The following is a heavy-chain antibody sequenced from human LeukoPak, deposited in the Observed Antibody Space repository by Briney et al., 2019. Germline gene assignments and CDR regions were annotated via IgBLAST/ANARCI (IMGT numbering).Heavy chain of an antibody. V-gene: IGHV3-49*03. CDR2: IRSKAYGGTT. CDR3: TRGSIFGVVIIYFDY. J-gene: IGHJ4*02. CDR1: GFTFGDYA. Sequence: PGGSLRLSCTASGFTFGDYAMSWFCQAPGKGLEWVGFIRSKAYGGTTEYAASVKGRFTISRDDSKSIAYLQMNSLKTEDTAVYYCTRGSIFGVVIIYFDYWGQGTLVTVSS. D-gene: IGHD3-3*01.